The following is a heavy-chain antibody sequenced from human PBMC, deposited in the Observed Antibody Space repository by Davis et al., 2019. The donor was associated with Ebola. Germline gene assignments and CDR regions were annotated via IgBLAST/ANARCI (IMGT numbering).Heavy chain of an antibody. D-gene: IGHD6-13*01. Sequence: AASVKVSCKASGYTFTSYYMHWVRQAPGQGLEWMGGIIPIFGTANYAQKFQGRVTITADESTSTAYMELSSLRSEDTAVYYCARDWIAAHNKYYYYGMDVWGQGTTVTVSS. CDR1: GYTFTSYY. V-gene: IGHV1-69*13. CDR3: ARDWIAAHNKYYYYGMDV. J-gene: IGHJ6*02. CDR2: IIPIFGTA.